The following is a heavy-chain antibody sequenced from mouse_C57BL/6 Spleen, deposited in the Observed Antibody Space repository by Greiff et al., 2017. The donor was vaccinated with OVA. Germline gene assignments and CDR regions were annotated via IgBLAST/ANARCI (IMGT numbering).Heavy chain of an antibody. CDR2: IWSGGST. J-gene: IGHJ1*03. Sequence: QVQLQQSGPGLVQPSQSLSITCTVSGFSLTSYGVHWVRQSPGTGLEWLGVIWSGGSTDYNAAFISRLSISKDNSKSQVFFKMNSLQADDTAIYYCARNSGLGRYFDVWGTGTTVTVSS. CDR3: ARNSGLGRYFDV. V-gene: IGHV2-2*01. CDR1: GFSLTSYG. D-gene: IGHD4-1*01.